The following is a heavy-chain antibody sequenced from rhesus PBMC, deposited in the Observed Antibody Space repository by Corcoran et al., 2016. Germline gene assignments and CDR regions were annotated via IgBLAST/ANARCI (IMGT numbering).Heavy chain of an antibody. Sequence: QVQLQESGPGVVQPSETLSLTCAVSGGSISDSYRWSWVRQPPGQGLEWIWYIYGSSTSTNYNPSRKSRVTMSKDTSKNQFSLKLRAVTAADTAVDYCARFGGSWKLGYWGQGGLVTVSS. J-gene: IGHJ4*01. V-gene: IGHV4S10*01. D-gene: IGHD6-25*01. CDR2: IYGSSTST. CDR1: GGSISDSYR. CDR3: ARFGGSWKLGY.